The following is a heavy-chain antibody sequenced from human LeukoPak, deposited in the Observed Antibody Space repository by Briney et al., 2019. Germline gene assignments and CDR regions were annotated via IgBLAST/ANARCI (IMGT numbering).Heavy chain of an antibody. CDR2: INNDGSRI. D-gene: IGHD3-22*01. Sequence: GSLRLSCAASGFTFSSNWMHWVRQAPGKGLVWVSHINNDGSRINYAESVKGRFTVSRGNAKNTLYLQMNSLRAEDTAVYYCARDLQSTDFITMIGNYWGQGTLVTVSS. CDR3: ARDLQSTDFITMIGNY. CDR1: GFTFSSNW. J-gene: IGHJ4*02. V-gene: IGHV3-74*01.